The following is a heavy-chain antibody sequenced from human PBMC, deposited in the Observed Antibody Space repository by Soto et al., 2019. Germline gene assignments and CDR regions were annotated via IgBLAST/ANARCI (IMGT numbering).Heavy chain of an antibody. D-gene: IGHD3-9*01. CDR1: GGSISRYY. V-gene: IGHV4-59*01. CDR2: IYYSGST. J-gene: IGHJ4*02. Sequence: SETLSLTCTVSGGSISRYYWSWIRQPPGKGLEWIGYIYYSGSTNYNPSLKSRVTISVDTSKNQFSLKLSSVTAADTAVYYCARGGSGFDWLFDFDYWGQGTLVTVSS. CDR3: ARGGSGFDWLFDFDY.